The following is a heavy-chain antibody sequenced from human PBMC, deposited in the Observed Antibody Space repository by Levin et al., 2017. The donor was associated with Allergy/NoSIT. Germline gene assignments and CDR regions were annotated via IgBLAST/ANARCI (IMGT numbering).Heavy chain of an antibody. Sequence: GESLKISCAASGFTVSSNYMSWVRQAPGKGLEWVSVIYSGGSTYYADSVKGRFTISRDNSKNTLYLQMNSPRAEDTAVYYCARSSVTVRGVIRWGPRWPDEAQRGAPPDYWGQGTLVTVSS. J-gene: IGHJ4*02. CDR1: GFTVSSNY. CDR3: ARSSVTVRGVIRWGPRWPDEAQRGAPPDY. CDR2: IYSGGST. D-gene: IGHD3-10*01. V-gene: IGHV3-53*01.